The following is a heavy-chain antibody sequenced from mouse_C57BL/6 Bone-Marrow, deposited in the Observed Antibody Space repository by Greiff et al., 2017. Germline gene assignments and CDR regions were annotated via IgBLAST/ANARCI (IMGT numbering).Heavy chain of an antibody. CDR2: ISSGSSTI. CDR3: ARKAYYSNYAWFAY. D-gene: IGHD2-5*01. Sequence: EVKLVESGGGLVKPGGSLKLSCAASGFTFSDYGMHWVRPAPEKGLEWVAYISSGSSTIYYADTVKGRFTISRDTAKNTLFLQMTSLRSEDTAMYYCARKAYYSNYAWFAYWGQGTLVTVSA. V-gene: IGHV5-17*01. CDR1: GFTFSDYG. J-gene: IGHJ3*01.